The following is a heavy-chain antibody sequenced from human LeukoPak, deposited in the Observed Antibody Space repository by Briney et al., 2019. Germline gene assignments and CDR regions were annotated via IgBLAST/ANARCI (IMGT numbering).Heavy chain of an antibody. CDR2: IYYSGGT. Sequence: SETLSLTCTVSGGSISSHYWSWIRQPPGKGLEWIGYIYYSGGTNYNPSLKSRVTISVDTSKNQFSLKLSSVTAADTAVYYCARCGDSSGYPQDFDYRGQGTLVTVSS. CDR3: ARCGDSSGYPQDFDY. D-gene: IGHD3-22*01. CDR1: GGSISSHY. V-gene: IGHV4-59*11. J-gene: IGHJ4*02.